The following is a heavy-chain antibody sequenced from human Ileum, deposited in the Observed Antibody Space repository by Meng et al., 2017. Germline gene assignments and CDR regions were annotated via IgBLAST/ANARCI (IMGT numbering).Heavy chain of an antibody. Sequence: GGSLRLSCAASGFTFSTYTMHWVRQAPGKGLEWVAVISYDGSNKYYADSVKGRFTISRDNSKSTLYLEMNSLRPEDTGVYYCARDLRPYCSGCNCNPSHIWGQGKMVTV. J-gene: IGHJ3*02. V-gene: IGHV3-30*04. CDR1: GFTFSTYT. D-gene: IGHD2-15*01. CDR2: ISYDGSNK. CDR3: ARDLRPYCSGCNCNPSHI.